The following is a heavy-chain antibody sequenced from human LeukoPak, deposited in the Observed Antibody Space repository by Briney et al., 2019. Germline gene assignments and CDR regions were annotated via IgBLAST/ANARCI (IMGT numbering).Heavy chain of an antibody. D-gene: IGHD1-14*01. CDR2: ISYDGSNK. J-gene: IGHJ5*02. V-gene: IGHV3-30*18. Sequence: GRSLRLSCAASGFTFSSYGMHWVRQAPGKGLEWVAVISYDGSNKYYADSVKGRFTISRDNSKNMLFLQMNSLRAEDTAVYYCAKISDVEPFDPWGQGTLVIVSS. CDR1: GFTFSSYG. CDR3: AKISDVEPFDP.